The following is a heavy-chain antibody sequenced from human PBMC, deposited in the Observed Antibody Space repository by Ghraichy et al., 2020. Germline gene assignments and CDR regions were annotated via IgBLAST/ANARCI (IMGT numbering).Heavy chain of an antibody. CDR3: AKSGHLLGYSSGGYPY. D-gene: IGHD6-19*01. V-gene: IGHV3-30*18. CDR2: ISYDGTNK. Sequence: GGSLRLSCAASGFTFSSYAMHWVRQAPGKGLEWVAVISYDGTNKYYADSVKGRFTISRDNSKNTLYLQMISLRLEDTAVYYCAKSGHLLGYSSGGYPYWGQGTLVTVSS. CDR1: GFTFSSYA. J-gene: IGHJ4*02.